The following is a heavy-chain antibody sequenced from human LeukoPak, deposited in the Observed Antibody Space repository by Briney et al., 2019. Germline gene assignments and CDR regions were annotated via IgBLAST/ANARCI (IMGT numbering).Heavy chain of an antibody. J-gene: IGHJ5*02. CDR3: ARSSLLWFGEDWFDP. CDR1: GGSMRSSNFY. D-gene: IGHD3-10*01. CDR2: INYSGST. V-gene: IGHV4-39*01. Sequence: SETLSLTCTVSGGSMRSSNFYWGWIRQPPGKGLEWIGNINYSGSTYYNPSVKSRVTLSVDVSKNRFSLNLTSVTTADTAMYYCARSSLLWFGEDWFDPWGQGTLVTVSS.